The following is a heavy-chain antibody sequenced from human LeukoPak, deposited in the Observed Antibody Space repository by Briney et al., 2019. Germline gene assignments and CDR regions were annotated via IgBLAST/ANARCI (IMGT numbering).Heavy chain of an antibody. D-gene: IGHD3-3*01. V-gene: IGHV1-8*01. CDR1: GYTFTSYD. Sequence: ASVKVSCKASGYTFTSYDINWVRQATGQGLEWMGWMNPNSGNTGYAQKFRGRVTMTRNTSISTAYMELSSLRSEDTAVYYCARAGVPLRAIFGAVIYGNWFDPWGQGTLVTVSS. CDR2: MNPNSGNT. J-gene: IGHJ5*02. CDR3: ARAGVPLRAIFGAVIYGNWFDP.